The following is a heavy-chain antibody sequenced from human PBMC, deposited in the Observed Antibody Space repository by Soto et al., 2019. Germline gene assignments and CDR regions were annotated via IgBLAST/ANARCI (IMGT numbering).Heavy chain of an antibody. Sequence: GASVKVSCKASGYTFTSYYMHWVRQAPGQGLEWMGIINPSGGSTSYAQKFQGRVTMTRDTSTSTVYMELSSLRSEDTAVYYCARPLDMTTVTTPNENYYYYYGMDVWGQGTTVTVSS. J-gene: IGHJ6*02. CDR1: GYTFTSYY. CDR2: INPSGGST. V-gene: IGHV1-46*01. CDR3: ARPLDMTTVTTPNENYYYYYGMDV. D-gene: IGHD4-4*01.